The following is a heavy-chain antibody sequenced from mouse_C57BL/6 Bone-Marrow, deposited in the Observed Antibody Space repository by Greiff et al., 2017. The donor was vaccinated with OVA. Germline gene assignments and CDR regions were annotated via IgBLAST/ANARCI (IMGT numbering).Heavy chain of an antibody. CDR2: IDPSNGNT. CDR1: GFNINNTY. Sequence: EVKLVESVAELVRPGASVKLSCTASGFNINNTYMHWVKQRPEQGLEWIGRIDPSNGNTKYAPKFQGKATITADTSSNTAYLQLSSLTSEDTAIYYCARDGGLLVAYWGQGTLVTVSA. J-gene: IGHJ3*01. CDR3: ARDGGLLVAY. V-gene: IGHV14-3*01. D-gene: IGHD2-3*01.